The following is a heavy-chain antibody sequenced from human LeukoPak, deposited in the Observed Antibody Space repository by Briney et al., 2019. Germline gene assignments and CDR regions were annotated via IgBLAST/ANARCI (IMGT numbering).Heavy chain of an antibody. CDR1: GGSFSGYY. Sequence: PSETLSLTCAVYGGSFSGYYWSWIRQPPGKGLEWIGEINHSGSTNYNPSLKSRVTISVDTSKNQFSLKLSSVTAADTAVYYCARQGRWLQFPPKYWGQGTLVTVSS. D-gene: IGHD5-24*01. CDR2: INHSGST. J-gene: IGHJ4*02. CDR3: ARQGRWLQFPPKY. V-gene: IGHV4-34*01.